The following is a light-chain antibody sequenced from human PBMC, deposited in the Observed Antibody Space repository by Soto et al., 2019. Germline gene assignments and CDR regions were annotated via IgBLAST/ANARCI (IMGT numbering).Light chain of an antibody. CDR1: SSDVGGYDY. CDR2: EGS. Sequence: QSVLTQPASVSGSPGQSITISCTGTSSDVGGYDYVSWYQQHPGKAPKLMIYEGSKRPSGVSIRFSGSKSGNTASLTISGLQAEDEADYYCCSYAGSSTPFVFGTGTKVTVL. V-gene: IGLV2-23*01. J-gene: IGLJ1*01. CDR3: CSYAGSSTPFV.